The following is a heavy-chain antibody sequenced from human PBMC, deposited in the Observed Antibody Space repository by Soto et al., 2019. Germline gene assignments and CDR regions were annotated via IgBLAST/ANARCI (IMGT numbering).Heavy chain of an antibody. CDR1: GGTFSSYA. Sequence: ASVKVSCKASGGTFSSYAISWVRQAPGQGLEWMGGIIPIFGTANYAQKFQGRVTITADESTGTAYMELSSLRSEDTAVYYCARDQYYYDSSGYLDYWGQGTLVTVSS. J-gene: IGHJ4*02. CDR2: IIPIFGTA. D-gene: IGHD3-22*01. V-gene: IGHV1-69*13. CDR3: ARDQYYYDSSGYLDY.